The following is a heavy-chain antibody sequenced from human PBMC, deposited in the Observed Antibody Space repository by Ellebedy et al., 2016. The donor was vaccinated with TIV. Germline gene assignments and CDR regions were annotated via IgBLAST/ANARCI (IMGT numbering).Heavy chain of an antibody. CDR1: GYTFTSYG. Sequence: AASVKVSCKASGYTFTSYGISWVRQAPGQGLEWMGWISAYNGNTNYAQKLQGRVTMTTDTSTSTAYMELRSLRSDDTAVYYCARAHHLILWWGTDAYWGQGTLVTVSS. CDR2: ISAYNGNT. J-gene: IGHJ4*02. V-gene: IGHV1-18*04. D-gene: IGHD2-21*01. CDR3: ARAHHLILWWGTDAY.